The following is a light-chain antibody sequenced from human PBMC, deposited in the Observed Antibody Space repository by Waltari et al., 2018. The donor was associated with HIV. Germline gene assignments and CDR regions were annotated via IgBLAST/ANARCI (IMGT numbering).Light chain of an antibody. Sequence: SVLTQPPSASGTPGQRVTMSCYGSSSNIGSTTVTWYQQPPGTAPKLLMYSNNQRPSVVPDRFSGSKSGTSASLAISGLQSEYEADYYCAAWDDSLNGVIFGGGTKLTVL. V-gene: IGLV1-44*01. CDR2: SNN. J-gene: IGLJ2*01. CDR3: AAWDDSLNGVI. CDR1: SSNIGSTT.